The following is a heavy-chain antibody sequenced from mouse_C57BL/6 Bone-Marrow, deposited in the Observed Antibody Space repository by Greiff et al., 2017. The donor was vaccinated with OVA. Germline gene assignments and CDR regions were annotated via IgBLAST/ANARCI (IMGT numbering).Heavy chain of an antibody. CDR2: IYPGDGDT. D-gene: IGHD2-2*01. CDR3: ARWRLRRRGGFDY. CDR1: GYAFSSSW. J-gene: IGHJ2*01. V-gene: IGHV1-82*01. Sequence: QVQLQQSGPELVKPGASVKISCKASGYAFSSSWMNWVKQRPGKGLEWIGRIYPGDGDTNYNGKFKGKATLTADKSSSTAYMQLSSLTSEDSAVYFCARWRLRRRGGFDYGGQGTTLTVSS.